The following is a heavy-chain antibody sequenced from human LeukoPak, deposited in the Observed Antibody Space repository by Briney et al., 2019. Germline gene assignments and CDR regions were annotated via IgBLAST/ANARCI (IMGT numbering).Heavy chain of an antibody. CDR3: ARAGRYFDWLPRPYYYYGMDV. Sequence: GGSLRLSCAASGFTFSSYSMNWVRQAPGKGLEWVSYISSSGSTIYYADSVKGRFTISRDNAKNSLYLQMNSLRAEDTAVYYCARAGRYFDWLPRPYYYYGMDVWGKGTTVTVSS. J-gene: IGHJ6*04. CDR1: GFTFSSYS. D-gene: IGHD3-9*01. CDR2: ISSSGSTI. V-gene: IGHV3-48*04.